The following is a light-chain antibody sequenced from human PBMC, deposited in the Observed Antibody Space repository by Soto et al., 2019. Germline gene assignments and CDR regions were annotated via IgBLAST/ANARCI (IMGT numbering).Light chain of an antibody. Sequence: DIQMTQSPSSLSASLGDRVTITCQASQAITKYLNWYQQKPGEAPKLLIYAATGLHTGVSSRFSGSGSGTDFTLTINNLQPEDFATYYCQQSFLNPWTFGPGTEVGVK. CDR2: AAT. CDR1: QAITKY. CDR3: QQSFLNPWT. J-gene: IGKJ1*01. V-gene: IGKV1-39*01.